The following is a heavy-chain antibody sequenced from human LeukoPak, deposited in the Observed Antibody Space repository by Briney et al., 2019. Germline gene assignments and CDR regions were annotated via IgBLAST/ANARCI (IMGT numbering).Heavy chain of an antibody. Sequence: PSETLSLTCTVSGGSFSSYYWSWIRQPPGKGLEWIGYSYYSGSTNYNHSIKSRVTISVDTSKNQFSMKLSYMTAADTTVYYCASIAAAGMIDGYDSYWFDPWGQGTLVTVSS. CDR1: GGSFSSYY. J-gene: IGHJ5*02. CDR3: ASIAAAGMIDGYDSYWFDP. V-gene: IGHV4-59*08. CDR2: SYYSGST. D-gene: IGHD6-13*01.